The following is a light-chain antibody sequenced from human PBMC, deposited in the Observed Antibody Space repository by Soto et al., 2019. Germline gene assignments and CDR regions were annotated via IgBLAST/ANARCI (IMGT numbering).Light chain of an antibody. Sequence: DIQMTQSPSSLSASVGDTVTITCRASQGIIDYLAWYQQRPGKAPNLLIYAASTLRIGVPSRFSGSGAGTDFTLTISSLQPEDAASYYCQKYDSAPHTFGPGTKVEIK. CDR3: QKYDSAPHT. CDR2: AAS. J-gene: IGKJ1*01. CDR1: QGIIDY. V-gene: IGKV1-27*01.